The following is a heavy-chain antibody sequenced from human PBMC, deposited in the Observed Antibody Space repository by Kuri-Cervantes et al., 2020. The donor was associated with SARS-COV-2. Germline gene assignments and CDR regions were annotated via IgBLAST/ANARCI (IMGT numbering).Heavy chain of an antibody. J-gene: IGHJ4*02. D-gene: IGHD3-3*01. V-gene: IGHV3-15*07. Sequence: GGSLRLSCTASGFSFSNAWMNWVRQVPGKGLEWVGRIKRESDGGITDYAAPVKGRFTMSRDDSKNTLFLQMDSLKIEDTAIYYCSTVLAGAGNDYWGQGTLVTVSS. CDR1: GFSFSNAW. CDR2: IKRESDGGIT. CDR3: STVLAGAGNDY.